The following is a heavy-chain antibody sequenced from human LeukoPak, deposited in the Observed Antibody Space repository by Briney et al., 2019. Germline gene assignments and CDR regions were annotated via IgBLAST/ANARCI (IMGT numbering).Heavy chain of an antibody. CDR2: IKQDGSEK. CDR3: ARDTTETKYSSGWYGRLFDY. D-gene: IGHD6-19*01. J-gene: IGHJ4*02. Sequence: GGSLRLSCAASGFTFSRYWMSWVRQAPGKGLEWVANIKQDGSEKYYVDSVKGRFTISRDNAKNSLYLQMNSLRAEDTAVYYCARDTTETKYSSGWYGRLFDYWGQGTLVTVSS. V-gene: IGHV3-7*01. CDR1: GFTFSRYW.